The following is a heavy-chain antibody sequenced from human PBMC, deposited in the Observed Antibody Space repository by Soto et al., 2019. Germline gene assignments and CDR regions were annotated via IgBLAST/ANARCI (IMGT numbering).Heavy chain of an antibody. D-gene: IGHD5-12*01. Sequence: GGSLRLSCAASGFTVSSNCMSWVRQAPGKGLEWVSVIYSGGSTYYADSVKGRFTISRDNSKNTLYLQMNSLRAEDTAVYYCARVHSGSGYSVHWGQGTLVTVSS. J-gene: IGHJ4*02. CDR1: GFTVSSNC. CDR2: IYSGGST. V-gene: IGHV3-53*01. CDR3: ARVHSGSGYSVH.